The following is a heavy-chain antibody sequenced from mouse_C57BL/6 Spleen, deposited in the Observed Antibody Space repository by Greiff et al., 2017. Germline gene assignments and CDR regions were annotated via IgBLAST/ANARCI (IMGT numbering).Heavy chain of an antibody. CDR2: IDPNSGCT. D-gene: IGHD2-5*01. CDR3: AREAYYSNYRAMDY. CDR1: GYTFTSYW. J-gene: IGHJ4*01. V-gene: IGHV1-72*01. Sequence: QVQLKQPGAELVKPGASVKLSCKASGYTFTSYWMHWVKQRPGRGLEWIGRIDPNSGCTKYNEKFKSKATLTVDKPSSTAYMQLSSLTSEDSAVYYCAREAYYSNYRAMDYWGQGTSVTVSS.